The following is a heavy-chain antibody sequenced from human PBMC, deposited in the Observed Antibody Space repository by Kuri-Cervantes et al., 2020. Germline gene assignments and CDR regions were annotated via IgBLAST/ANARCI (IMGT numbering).Heavy chain of an antibody. D-gene: IGHD6-13*01. CDR2: ISWNSGSI. Sequence: SLKISCAASGFTFDDYAMHWVRQAPGKGLEWVSGISWNSGSIGYADSVKGRFTISRDNSKNTLYLQMNSLRAEDTAVYYCAKDIDRVAAAGRGAFDIWGQGTMVTVSS. CDR3: AKDIDRVAAAGRGAFDI. V-gene: IGHV3-9*01. J-gene: IGHJ3*02. CDR1: GFTFDDYA.